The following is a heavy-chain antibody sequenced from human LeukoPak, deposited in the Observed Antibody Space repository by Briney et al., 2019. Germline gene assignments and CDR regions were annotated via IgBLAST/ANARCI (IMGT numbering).Heavy chain of an antibody. V-gene: IGHV1-46*01. Sequence: GASVKVSCKASGYTFTSYYMHWVRQAPGQGLEWMGIINPSGGSISYAQKFQGRVTMTRDMSTSTVYMELSSLRSEDTAVYYCAKTSGPFYPYYYGSGTYYFDYWGQGTLVTVSS. CDR3: AKTSGPFYPYYYGSGTYYFDY. D-gene: IGHD3-10*01. J-gene: IGHJ4*02. CDR1: GYTFTSYY. CDR2: INPSGGSI.